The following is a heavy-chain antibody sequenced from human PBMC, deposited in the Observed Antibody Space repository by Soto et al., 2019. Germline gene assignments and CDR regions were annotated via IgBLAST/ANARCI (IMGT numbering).Heavy chain of an antibody. J-gene: IGHJ5*02. CDR1: GYTFTSYD. CDR2: MNPNSGNT. Sequence: QVQLVQSGAEVKKPGASVKVSCKASGYTFTSYDINWVRQATGQGLEWMGWMNPNSGNTGYAQKFQGRVTMTRNTPISTAYMELSSLRSEETAVYYCARDRPGIAEAGTSWFDPWGQGTLVTVSS. CDR3: ARDRPGIAEAGTSWFDP. D-gene: IGHD6-13*01. V-gene: IGHV1-8*01.